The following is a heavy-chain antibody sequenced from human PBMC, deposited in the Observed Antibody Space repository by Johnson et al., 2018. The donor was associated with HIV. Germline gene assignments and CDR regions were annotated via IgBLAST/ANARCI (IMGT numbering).Heavy chain of an antibody. D-gene: IGHD6-19*01. J-gene: IGHJ3*02. CDR3: AKDPASSHSDAFDI. Sequence: VQLVESGGVVVQPGGSLRLSCAASGFIVSTKYMSWVRQAPGKGLEWVSVIYSGGSIGYADSVKGRFTISRDNAKNSLYLQMNSLRAEDTALYYCAKDPASSHSDAFDIWGQGTMVTVSS. V-gene: IGHV3-66*01. CDR2: IYSGGSI. CDR1: GFIVSTKY.